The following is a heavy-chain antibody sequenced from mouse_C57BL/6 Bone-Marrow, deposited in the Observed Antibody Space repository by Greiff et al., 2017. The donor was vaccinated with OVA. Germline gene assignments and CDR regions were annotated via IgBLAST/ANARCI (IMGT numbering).Heavy chain of an antibody. V-gene: IGHV5-6*01. CDR3: ARPGDYGSFFDY. CDR1: GFTFSSYG. J-gene: IGHJ2*01. Sequence: EVQLVESGGDLVKPGGSLKLSCAASGFTFSSYGMSWVRQTPDKRLEWVATISSGGSYTYYPDSVKGRFTISSDNAKHTLYLQMSSLKSEDPAMYYCARPGDYGSFFDYWGQGTTLTVSS. CDR2: ISSGGSYT. D-gene: IGHD1-1*01.